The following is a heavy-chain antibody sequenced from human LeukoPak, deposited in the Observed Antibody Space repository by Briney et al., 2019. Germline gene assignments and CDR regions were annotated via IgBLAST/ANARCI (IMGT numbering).Heavy chain of an antibody. Sequence: GGSLRLSCAASGFTFSSYAMSWVRQAPGKGLVWVSRINSDGSGTSYADSVKGRFTISRDNAKNTLYLQMNSLRAEDTAVYYCARALRGYSYGSPDSYYGMDVWGQGTTVTVSS. J-gene: IGHJ6*02. CDR3: ARALRGYSYGSPDSYYGMDV. V-gene: IGHV3-74*01. CDR1: GFTFSSYA. D-gene: IGHD5-18*01. CDR2: INSDGSGT.